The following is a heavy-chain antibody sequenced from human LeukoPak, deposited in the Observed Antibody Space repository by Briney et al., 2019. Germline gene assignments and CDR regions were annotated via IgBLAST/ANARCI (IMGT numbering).Heavy chain of an antibody. V-gene: IGHV3-74*01. CDR1: GFTFSSYA. J-gene: IGHJ5*02. CDR3: ARPSGWEYGFDP. D-gene: IGHD1-26*01. Sequence: PGGSLRLSCAASGFTFSSYAMHWVRQAPGKGLVWVSRIKSDGSSTSYADSVKGRFTISRDNAKNTLYLQMNSLRAEDTAVYYCARPSGWEYGFDPWGQGTLVTVSS. CDR2: IKSDGSST.